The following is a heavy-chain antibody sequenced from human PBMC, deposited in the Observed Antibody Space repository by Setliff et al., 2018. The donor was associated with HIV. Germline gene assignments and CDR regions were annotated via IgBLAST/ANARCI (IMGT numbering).Heavy chain of an antibody. CDR2: ISFDGSSK. J-gene: IGHJ6*03. CDR3: AKDAVTMVRGHYYYMDV. D-gene: IGHD3-10*01. Sequence: PGESLKISCAASGFTFSSYGIHWVRQAPGKGLEWVAVISFDGSSKYYADSVKGRFTISRDNSKNTLYLQMNSLRAEDTALYYCAKDAVTMVRGHYYYMDVWGKGTTVTVSS. CDR1: GFTFSSYG. V-gene: IGHV3-30*18.